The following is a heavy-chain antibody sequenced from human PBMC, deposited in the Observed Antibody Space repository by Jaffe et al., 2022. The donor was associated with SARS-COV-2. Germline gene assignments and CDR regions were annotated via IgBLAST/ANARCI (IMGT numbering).Heavy chain of an antibody. CDR3: ARHQVEGRFGELSPDRYGMDV. D-gene: IGHD3-10*01. J-gene: IGHJ6*02. V-gene: IGHV4-39*01. CDR1: GGSISSSSYY. CDR2: IYYSGST. Sequence: QLQLQESGPGLVKPSETLSLTCTVSGGSISSSSYYWGWIRQPPGKGLEWIGSIYYSGSTYYNPSLKSRVTISVDTSKNQFSLKLSSVTAADTAVYYCARHQVEGRFGELSPDRYGMDVWGQGTTVTVSS.